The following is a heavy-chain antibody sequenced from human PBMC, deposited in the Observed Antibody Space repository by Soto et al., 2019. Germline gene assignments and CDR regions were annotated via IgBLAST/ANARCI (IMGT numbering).Heavy chain of an antibody. V-gene: IGHV3-15*01. D-gene: IGHD2-21*01. Sequence: EVQLVASGGGLVKPGGSLRLSCGASKVTAWMSWVRQAPGKGLEWVGRIKSIAVGETIDYAAPVQGRFNISRDDAKDMVYLEMNSIKIEQTAVYSGGALDGSYFGMEDWGPGTTGIVSS. CDR1: KVTAW. CDR3: GALDGSYFGMED. CDR2: IKSIAVGETI. J-gene: IGHJ6*02.